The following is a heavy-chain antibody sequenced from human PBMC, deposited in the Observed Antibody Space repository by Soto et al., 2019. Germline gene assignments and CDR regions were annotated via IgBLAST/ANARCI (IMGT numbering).Heavy chain of an antibody. V-gene: IGHV3-23*01. D-gene: IGHD5-18*01. CDR3: AKDQAEGGYSYGFFYYYGLDV. J-gene: IGHJ6*01. CDR1: GFTFSSYG. CDR2: ISTSGGST. Sequence: EVQLLESGGGLVQPGGSLRLSCAASGFTFSSYGMSWVRQTPGKGLEWVSAISTSGGSTYYADSVKGRLTVSRDNSKNTLYLQMNSLRAEDTAVYYCAKDQAEGGYSYGFFYYYGLDVW.